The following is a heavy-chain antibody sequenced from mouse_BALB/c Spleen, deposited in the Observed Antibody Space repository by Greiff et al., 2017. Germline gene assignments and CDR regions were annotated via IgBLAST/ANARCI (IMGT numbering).Heavy chain of an antibody. D-gene: IGHD2-1*01. CDR3: ARSNYGNYRAY. Sequence: VQLQQSGAELMKPGASVKISCKATGYTFSSYWIEWVKQRPGHGLEWIGEILPGSGSTNYNEKFKGKATFTADTSSNTAYMQLSSLTSEDSAVYYCARSNYGNYRAYWGQGTLVTVSA. CDR1: GYTFSSYW. CDR2: ILPGSGST. J-gene: IGHJ3*01. V-gene: IGHV1-9*01.